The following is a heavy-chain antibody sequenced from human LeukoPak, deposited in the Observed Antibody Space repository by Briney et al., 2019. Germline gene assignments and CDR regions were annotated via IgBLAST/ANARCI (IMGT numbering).Heavy chain of an antibody. J-gene: IGHJ5*02. Sequence: SETLSLTCTVSGGFISGYHWSWIRQPAGKGLEWIGRIYPSGSTNYNPSLKSRVTLSVDTSENQFSLKLTSVTAADAAVYYCARDVLYGSCSYRPVGLDPWGQGTLVTVSS. CDR1: GGFISGYH. CDR2: IYPSGST. CDR3: ARDVLYGSCSYRPVGLDP. D-gene: IGHD3-10*01. V-gene: IGHV4-4*07.